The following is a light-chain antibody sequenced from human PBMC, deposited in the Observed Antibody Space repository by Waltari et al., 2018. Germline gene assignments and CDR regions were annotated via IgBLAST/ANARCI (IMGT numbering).Light chain of an antibody. CDR1: QDVKYW. CDR3: QQANSFPRT. CDR2: HAS. J-gene: IGKJ1*01. Sequence: DIQLTQSPSSVSASVADRVTITCRASQDVKYWLAWYQQRPGKAPKLLIFHASSLESGVPSRFSGSGSGTEFNLTISSLQPEDFATYFCQQANSFPRTFGQGTKVEI. V-gene: IGKV1-12*01.